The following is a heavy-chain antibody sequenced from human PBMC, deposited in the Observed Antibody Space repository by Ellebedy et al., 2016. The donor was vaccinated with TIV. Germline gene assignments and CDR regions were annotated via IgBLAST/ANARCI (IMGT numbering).Heavy chain of an antibody. CDR2: ISVDGRAV. CDR1: GFTFSDSV. D-gene: IGHD6-19*01. J-gene: IGHJ3*02. CDR3: VRGWYSSGHCDVFAM. Sequence: GGSLRLXXVGFGFTFSDSVMHWVRQDPGKGLDWVAGISVDGRAVHYPDSVKGRFTISRDNAQNTVYLQMNSLRLGDTAVYYCVRGWYSSGHCDVFAMWGQGTIVTVSS. V-gene: IGHV3-30*03.